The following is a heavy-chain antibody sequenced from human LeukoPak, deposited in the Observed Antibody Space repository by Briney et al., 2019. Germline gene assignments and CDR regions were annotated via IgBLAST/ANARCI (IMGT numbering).Heavy chain of an antibody. CDR3: ARGLVSSGIDY. CDR1: GYTFTSYD. Sequence: GASVKVSCKASGYTFTSYDINWVRQATGQGLEWMGWMNPNSGNTGYAQKSQGRVTMTRNTSISTAYMELSGLRSEDTAVYYCARGLVSSGIDYWGQGTLVTVSS. V-gene: IGHV1-8*01. J-gene: IGHJ4*02. D-gene: IGHD3-22*01. CDR2: MNPNSGNT.